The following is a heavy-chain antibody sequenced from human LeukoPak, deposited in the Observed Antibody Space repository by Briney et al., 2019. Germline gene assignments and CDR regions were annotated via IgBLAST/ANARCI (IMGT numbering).Heavy chain of an antibody. J-gene: IGHJ5*02. D-gene: IGHD3-22*01. CDR1: GFDFGTYA. CDR2: VSNGGSST. Sequence: GGSLRLSCVASGFDFGTYAMSWVRQAPGKGPEWVSTVSNGGSSTYYADSVRGRFTVSRDNSKNTLYLQMNSPRAEDTATYYGAWRGGHYYHLEAWGQGTLVTVS. CDR3: AWRGGHYYHLEA. V-gene: IGHV3-23*01.